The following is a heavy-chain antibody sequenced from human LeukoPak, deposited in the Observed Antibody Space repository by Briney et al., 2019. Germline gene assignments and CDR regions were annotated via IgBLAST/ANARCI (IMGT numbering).Heavy chain of an antibody. D-gene: IGHD3-10*01. V-gene: IGHV3-23*01. J-gene: IGHJ3*02. CDR3: AREIRRFGRYRAFDI. CDR1: GFTFSSYA. CDR2: ISGSGGST. Sequence: GGSLRLSCAASGFTFSSYAMSWVRQAPGKGLEWVSAISGSGGSTYYADSVKGRFTISRDNSKNTLYLQMNSLRAEDTAVYYSAREIRRFGRYRAFDIWGQGTMVTVSS.